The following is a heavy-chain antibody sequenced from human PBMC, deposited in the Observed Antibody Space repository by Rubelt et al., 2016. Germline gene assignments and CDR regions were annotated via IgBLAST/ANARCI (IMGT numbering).Heavy chain of an antibody. V-gene: IGHV3-23*01. CDR1: GVTVGNNY. D-gene: IGHD3-22*01. CDR3: AKDKGTSGYPLFDS. Sequence: QRGGSLRLSCAVSGVTVGNNYMSWVRQTPGKGLEWVSVISGGGDSTDFADSVKGRFTISRDDSKNMLYLQMNSLRGEDTAIYYCAKDKGTSGYPLFDSWGQGLLVTVSS. CDR2: ISGGGDST. J-gene: IGHJ4*02.